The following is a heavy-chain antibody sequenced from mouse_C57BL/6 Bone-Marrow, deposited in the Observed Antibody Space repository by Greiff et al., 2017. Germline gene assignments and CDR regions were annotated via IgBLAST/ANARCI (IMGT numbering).Heavy chain of an antibody. CDR1: GFSLTSYG. CDR2: IWSGGST. CDR3: SSYYDAMDY. Sequence: QVQLKESGPGLVQPSQSLSITCTVSGFSLTSYGVHWVRQSPGKGLEWLGVIWSGGSTDYNAAFISRLSISKDNSKSQVFFKMNSLQADDTAIYYCSSYYDAMDYWCQGTSVTVSS. J-gene: IGHJ4*01. V-gene: IGHV2-2*01.